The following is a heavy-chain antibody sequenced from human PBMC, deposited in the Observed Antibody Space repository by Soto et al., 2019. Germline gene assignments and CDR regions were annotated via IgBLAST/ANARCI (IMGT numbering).Heavy chain of an antibody. V-gene: IGHV3-23*01. Sequence: EVQLLESGGGLVQPGESLRLSCAAYGFTFSCYAMSWVRQAPGKGLEWVSVISGSDDSTYYADSVKGRFTISRDNSKNTLYLQMNSLRAEDTAVYYCAKRSSSSTFDYWGQGTLVTVSS. CDR1: GFTFSCYA. CDR2: ISGSDDST. D-gene: IGHD6-6*01. CDR3: AKRSSSSTFDY. J-gene: IGHJ4*02.